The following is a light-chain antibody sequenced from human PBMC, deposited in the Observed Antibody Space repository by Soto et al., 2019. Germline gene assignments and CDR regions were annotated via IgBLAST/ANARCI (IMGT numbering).Light chain of an antibody. V-gene: IGLV2-14*01. J-gene: IGLJ2*01. Sequence: QSALTQPASVSGSPGQSITISCTGTSSDVGGYNSVSWYQQHPGKAHKLMIYDVSNRPSGVSNRFSGSKSGNTASLTSCGLQAEDEADYYCSSYTSSSSVLFGGGTKLTVL. CDR1: SSDVGGYNS. CDR3: SSYTSSSSVL. CDR2: DVS.